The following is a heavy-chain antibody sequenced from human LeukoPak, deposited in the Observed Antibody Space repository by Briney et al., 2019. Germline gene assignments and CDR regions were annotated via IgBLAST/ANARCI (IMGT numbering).Heavy chain of an antibody. CDR3: ARDSSSSWYVSYGMDV. D-gene: IGHD6-13*01. Sequence: TLGSLRLSCAASGFTFNFYWMHWVRQAPGKGLLWVSRINSDGSSTSYADSVKGRFTISRDNAKNTLYLQMNSLRAEDTAVYYCARDSSSSWYVSYGMDVWGQGTTVTVSS. CDR2: INSDGSST. J-gene: IGHJ6*02. CDR1: GFTFNFYW. V-gene: IGHV3-74*01.